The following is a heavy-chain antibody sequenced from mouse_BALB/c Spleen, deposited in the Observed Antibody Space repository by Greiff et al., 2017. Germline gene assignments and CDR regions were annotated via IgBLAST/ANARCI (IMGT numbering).Heavy chain of an antibody. V-gene: IGHV2-2*02. Sequence: QVQLKESGPGLVQPSQSLSITCTVSGFSLTSYGVHWVRQSPGKGLEWLGVIWSGGSTDYNAAFISRLSISKDNSKSQVFFKMNSLQANDTAIYYCASPLYYGSSDYAMDYWGQGTSVTVSS. CDR2: IWSGGST. J-gene: IGHJ4*01. CDR3: ASPLYYGSSDYAMDY. D-gene: IGHD1-1*01. CDR1: GFSLTSYG.